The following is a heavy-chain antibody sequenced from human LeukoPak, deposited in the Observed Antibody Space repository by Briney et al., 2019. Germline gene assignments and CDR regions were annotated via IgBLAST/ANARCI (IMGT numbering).Heavy chain of an antibody. CDR2: IRCDGSNK. CDR3: ARGPLRVDYFDC. CDR1: GFTFSNYS. J-gene: IGHJ4*02. Sequence: PGGSLRLSCAASGFTFSNYSMHWVRQAPGKGLEWVSDIRCDGSNKYYADSVKGRFTISRDNSKNTLYLQMNSLKAEDKAVDYCARGPLRVDYFDCWGQGTLVTVSS. V-gene: IGHV3-33*08. D-gene: IGHD5-12*01.